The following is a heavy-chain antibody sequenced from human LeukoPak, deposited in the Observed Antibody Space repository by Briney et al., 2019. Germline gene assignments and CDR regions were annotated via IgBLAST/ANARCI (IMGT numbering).Heavy chain of an antibody. J-gene: IGHJ3*02. V-gene: IGHV4-59*08. CDR2: MSHSGNT. Sequence: SETLSLTCAVYGASISHFSWTWMRQPPGKGLEWIGYMSHSGNTNYNPSLKNRVTISVDRSKNHLSLRLGSVTAADTAVYYCARHGGETIVAAVLHAFDIWGQGTMVTVSS. CDR3: ARHGGETIVAAVLHAFDI. CDR1: GASISHFS. D-gene: IGHD5-12*01.